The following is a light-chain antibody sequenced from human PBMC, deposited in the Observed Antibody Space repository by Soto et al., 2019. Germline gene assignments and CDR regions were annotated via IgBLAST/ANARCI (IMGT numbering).Light chain of an antibody. CDR3: QQYGSSPPIT. J-gene: IGKJ5*01. CDR1: QSVSSSY. V-gene: IGKV3-20*01. CDR2: GAS. Sequence: EMVLTQSPGTLSLSPGERATLSCRASQSVSSSYLAWYQQKPGQAPRLLIYGASSRVTGIPDRFSGSGSGTDFTLTISRLEPEDFAVYYCQQYGSSPPITFGQGTRLEIK.